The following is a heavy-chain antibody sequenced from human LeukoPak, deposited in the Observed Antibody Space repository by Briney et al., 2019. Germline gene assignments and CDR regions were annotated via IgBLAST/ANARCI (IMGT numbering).Heavy chain of an antibody. CDR2: IYYSGNT. J-gene: IGHJ4*02. D-gene: IGHD3-3*01. V-gene: IGHV4-39*07. CDR1: GGSISTTSYH. Sequence: SETLSLTCSVSGGSISTTSYHWGWIRQPPGKGLEWIGSIYYSGNTYYNPSLKSRVTISVDTSKNQFSLKLSSVTAADTAVYYCARGLRVLRYFDYWGQGTLVTVSS. CDR3: ARGLRVLRYFDY.